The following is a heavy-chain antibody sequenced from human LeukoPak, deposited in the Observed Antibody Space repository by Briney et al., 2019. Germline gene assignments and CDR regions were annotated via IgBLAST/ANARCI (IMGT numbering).Heavy chain of an antibody. Sequence: GGSLRLSWAASGFTFSSYWMHWVRQAPGKGLVWVSRINSDGSSTSYADSVKGRFTISRDNAKNTLYLQMNSLRAEDTAVYYCAGGGGYYYDSSGLPSGYWGQGTLVTVSS. CDR2: INSDGSST. CDR3: AGGGGYYYDSSGLPSGY. V-gene: IGHV3-74*01. D-gene: IGHD3-22*01. CDR1: GFTFSSYW. J-gene: IGHJ4*02.